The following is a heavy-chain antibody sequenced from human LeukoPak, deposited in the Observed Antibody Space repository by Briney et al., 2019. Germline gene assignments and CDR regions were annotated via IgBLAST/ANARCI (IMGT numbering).Heavy chain of an antibody. D-gene: IGHD2-15*01. V-gene: IGHV4-59*01. CDR3: ARARCSGGSCYWGWFDP. CDR2: IYYSGST. Sequence: SETLSHTCTVSGGSISSYYWSWIRQPPGKGLEWIGYIYYSGSTNYNPSLKSRVTISVDTSKNQFSLKLSSVTAADTAVYYCARARCSGGSCYWGWFDPWGQGTLVTVSS. J-gene: IGHJ5*02. CDR1: GGSISSYY.